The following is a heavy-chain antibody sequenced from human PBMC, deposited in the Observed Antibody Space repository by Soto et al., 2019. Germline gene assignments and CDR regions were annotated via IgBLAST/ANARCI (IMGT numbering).Heavy chain of an antibody. Sequence: PSETLSLTCAVSGGSISSSNWWSWVRQPPGKGLGWIGEIYHSGSTNYNPSPKSRVTISVDKSKNQFSLKLSSVTAADTAVYYCARSLPPYYYGSGSYSYYYGMDVWGQGTTVTVS. CDR1: GGSISSSNW. CDR3: ARSLPPYYYGSGSYSYYYGMDV. CDR2: IYHSGST. D-gene: IGHD3-10*01. J-gene: IGHJ6*02. V-gene: IGHV4-4*02.